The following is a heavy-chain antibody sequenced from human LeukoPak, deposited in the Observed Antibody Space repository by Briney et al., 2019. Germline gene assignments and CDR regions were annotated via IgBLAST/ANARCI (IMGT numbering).Heavy chain of an antibody. Sequence: PSETLSLTCAVYGGSFSGYYWSWIRQPPGKGLEWIGEINHSGSTNYNPSLKSRVTISVDTSKNQFSLKLSSVTAADTAVYYRARVGKKLELPSHPLYYFDYWGQGTLVTVSS. J-gene: IGHJ4*02. V-gene: IGHV4-34*01. CDR1: GGSFSGYY. CDR2: INHSGST. CDR3: ARVGKKLELPSHPLYYFDY. D-gene: IGHD1-7*01.